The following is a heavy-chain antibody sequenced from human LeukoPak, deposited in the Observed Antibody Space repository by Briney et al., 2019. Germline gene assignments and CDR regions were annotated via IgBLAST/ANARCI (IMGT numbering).Heavy chain of an antibody. Sequence: GGSLRLSCGVSGITLSNYAMSWVRQAPGKGLEWVAGLSGSAGGTTYADSVKGRFTTSRDNSKNTLFLQMDRLRAEDTAVYFCAKRGVVVRVFLVGFHREAYYFDSWGQGAQVTVSS. CDR3: AKRGVVVRVFLVGFHREAYYFDS. V-gene: IGHV3-23*01. D-gene: IGHD3-16*02. CDR2: LSGSAGGT. CDR1: GITLSNYA. J-gene: IGHJ4*02.